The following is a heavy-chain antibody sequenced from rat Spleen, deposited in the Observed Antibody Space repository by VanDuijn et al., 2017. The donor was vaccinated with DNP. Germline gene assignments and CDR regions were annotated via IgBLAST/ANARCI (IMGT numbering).Heavy chain of an antibody. CDR1: GFTFTDYN. CDR3: ARQELRRLFWFAY. J-gene: IGHJ3*01. D-gene: IGHD1-11*01. CDR2: IAYEGYNT. Sequence: EVQLVESGGGLVQPGNSLKLSCAASGFTFTDYNMAWVRQTPKKGLEWVASIAYEGYNTYYGDSVKGRFTISRYNVKNTLYLQMNSMGSEDTATYYCARQELRRLFWFAYWGQGTLVTVSS. V-gene: IGHV5-22*01.